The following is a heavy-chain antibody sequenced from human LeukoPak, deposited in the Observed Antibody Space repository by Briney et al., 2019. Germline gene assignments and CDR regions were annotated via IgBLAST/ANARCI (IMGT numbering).Heavy chain of an antibody. V-gene: IGHV3-30*02. D-gene: IGHD3-3*01. Sequence: PGGSLRLPCAASGFTFSSYGMHWVRQAPGKGLEWVAFIRYDGSNKYYADSVKGRFTISRDNSKNTLYLQMNSLRAEDTAVYYCAKDLMRFLEWLPAPGFDYWGQGTLVTVSS. CDR1: GFTFSSYG. J-gene: IGHJ4*02. CDR2: IRYDGSNK. CDR3: AKDLMRFLEWLPAPGFDY.